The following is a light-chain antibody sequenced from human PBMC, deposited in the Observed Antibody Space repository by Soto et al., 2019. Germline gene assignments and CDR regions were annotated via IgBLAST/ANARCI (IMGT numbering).Light chain of an antibody. CDR2: GAS. J-gene: IGKJ1*01. CDR1: QSVSSN. CDR3: QQYNTWPT. V-gene: IGKV3-15*01. Sequence: EIVMRQSPANLSVSPGERATLSCRASQSVSSNLAWYQQKPGQAPRLLIYGASTRATGIPARFSGSGSGTEFTITISSLQSEDFAVYYCQQYNTWPTFGQATQVDIK.